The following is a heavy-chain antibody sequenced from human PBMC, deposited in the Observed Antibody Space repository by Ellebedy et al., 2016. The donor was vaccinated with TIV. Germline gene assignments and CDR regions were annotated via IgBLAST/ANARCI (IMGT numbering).Heavy chain of an antibody. CDR3: EKGDSGTYLYNWFDT. CDR1: GFTFSNYA. Sequence: GESLKISCAASGFTFSNYAMTWVRQAPGKGLECVSIVSCSGGATYYADSVKGRFTISRDNFKNILFLQMNSLRAEDTATYYCEKGDSGTYLYNWFDTWGQGTLVTVSS. D-gene: IGHD1-26*01. J-gene: IGHJ5*02. CDR2: VSCSGGAT. V-gene: IGHV3-23*01.